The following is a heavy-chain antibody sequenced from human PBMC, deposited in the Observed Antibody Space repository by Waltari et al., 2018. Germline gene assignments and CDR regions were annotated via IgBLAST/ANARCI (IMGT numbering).Heavy chain of an antibody. Sequence: QVQLQESGPGLVKPSETLSLTCLVSGYSISSGYYWGWLRQPPGKGLEWIGSIYHRGSAYSNPSLKSRVTISVDTSKNQFSLKLSSVTAADTAVYYCAYYCSGGSCYYRWGQGTLVTVSS. CDR3: AYYCSGGSCYYR. CDR1: GYSISSGYY. D-gene: IGHD2-15*01. J-gene: IGHJ5*02. V-gene: IGHV4-38-2*01. CDR2: IYHRGSA.